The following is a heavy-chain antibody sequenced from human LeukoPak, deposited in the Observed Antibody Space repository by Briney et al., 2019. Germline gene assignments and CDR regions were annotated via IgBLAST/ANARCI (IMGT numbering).Heavy chain of an antibody. CDR3: ARSSRARAFDI. CDR1: GGSFSGYY. CDR2: IDHSGST. D-gene: IGHD2-2*01. V-gene: IGHV4-34*01. J-gene: IGHJ3*02. Sequence: NPSETLSLTCAVYGGSFSGYYWSWIRQPPGKGLEWIGEIDHSGSTNYNPSLKSRATIPVDTSKNQFSLKLSSVTAADTAVYYCARSSRARAFDIWGQGTMVTVSS.